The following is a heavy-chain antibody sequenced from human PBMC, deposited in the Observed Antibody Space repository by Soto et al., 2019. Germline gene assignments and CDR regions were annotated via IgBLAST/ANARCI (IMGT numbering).Heavy chain of an antibody. Sequence: SETLSLTCTVSGGSISSGGYYWSWIRQHPGKGLEGIGYIYYSGSTYYNPSLKTRVTISVDTSKNQFSLKLSSVTAVDTAVYYCAREPYYYDSSGYYWYYGMDVWGQGTTVTVSS. CDR3: AREPYYYDSSGYYWYYGMDV. CDR2: IYYSGST. V-gene: IGHV4-31*03. D-gene: IGHD3-22*01. CDR1: GGSISSGGYY. J-gene: IGHJ6*02.